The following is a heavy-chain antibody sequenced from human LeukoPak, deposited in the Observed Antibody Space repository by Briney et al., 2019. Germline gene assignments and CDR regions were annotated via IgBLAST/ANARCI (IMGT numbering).Heavy chain of an antibody. CDR1: GYRFTSYW. J-gene: IGHJ5*02. D-gene: IGHD3-3*01. Sequence: GESLKISCQSSGYRFTSYWIGWVRQLPGKGLEWMGIIYPGDSDTRYSPSFQGQVTISADKPISTAYLQWSSLKASDTAMYYCARQGLPSSGIDPWGQGTLVTVSS. V-gene: IGHV5-51*01. CDR3: ARQGLPSSGIDP. CDR2: IYPGDSDT.